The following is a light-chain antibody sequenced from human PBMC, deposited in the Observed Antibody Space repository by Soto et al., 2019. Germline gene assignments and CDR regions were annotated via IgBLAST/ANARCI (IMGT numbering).Light chain of an antibody. Sequence: DIQMTQSPSTLPASVGDRVTITCRASQSISSWLAWYQQKPGKAPNLLIYAASSLQSGVPSRFSGSGSGTDFTLTINSLQPEDIATYYCQQTNSFPRTFGQGTKVDIK. CDR3: QQTNSFPRT. CDR2: AAS. CDR1: QSISSW. V-gene: IGKV1-12*01. J-gene: IGKJ1*01.